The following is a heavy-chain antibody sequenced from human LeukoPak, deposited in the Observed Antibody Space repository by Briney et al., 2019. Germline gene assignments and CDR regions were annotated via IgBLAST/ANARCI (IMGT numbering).Heavy chain of an antibody. Sequence: SETLSLTCTVTGGSISSYYWNWIRQPPGKGLEWIGYISSSGSTNYNPSLKSRVTISVDTSKNQFSLKVHSVTAADTAIYYCARHRAYYVSSGYYYYFDYWGQGTLVPVSS. CDR1: GGSISSYY. J-gene: IGHJ4*02. V-gene: IGHV4-59*08. CDR3: ARHRAYYVSSGYYYYFDY. CDR2: ISSSGST. D-gene: IGHD3-22*01.